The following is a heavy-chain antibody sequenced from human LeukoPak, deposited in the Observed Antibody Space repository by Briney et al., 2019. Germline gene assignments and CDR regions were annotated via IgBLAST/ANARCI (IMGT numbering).Heavy chain of an antibody. D-gene: IGHD1-1*01. CDR2: IAASGTT. V-gene: IGHV4-59*12. J-gene: IGHJ4*02. CDR3: ARFTGREDSYFDY. CDR1: GGSIESYY. Sequence: PSETLSLTCSVSGGSIESYYWSWIRQPPGKGLEFIGYIAASGTTKHNPSLKSRVTISIDTSKNQFSLKLSSVTAADTAVYYCARFTGREDSYFDYWGQGTLVTVSS.